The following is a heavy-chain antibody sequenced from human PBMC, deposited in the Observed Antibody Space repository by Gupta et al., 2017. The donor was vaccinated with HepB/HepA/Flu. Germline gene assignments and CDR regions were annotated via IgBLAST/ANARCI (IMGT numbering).Heavy chain of an antibody. CDR3: ARQRNGYFDL. V-gene: IGHV4-39*01. CDR1: GGSISSSSYY. Sequence: QLQLQESGPGLVKPSETLSLTCTVSGGSISSSSYYWGWIRQPPGKGLEWIGSIYYSGSTYYNPSLKGRVTISVDTSKNQFSLKLSSVTAADTAVYYCARQRNGYFDLWGRGTLVTVSS. D-gene: IGHD1-1*01. CDR2: IYYSGST. J-gene: IGHJ2*01.